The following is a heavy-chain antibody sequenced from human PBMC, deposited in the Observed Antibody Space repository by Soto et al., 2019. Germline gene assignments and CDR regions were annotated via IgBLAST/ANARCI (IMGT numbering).Heavy chain of an antibody. D-gene: IGHD4-4*01. J-gene: IGHJ4*02. CDR3: ATATNDYTNSVAY. V-gene: IGHV3-7*03. Sequence: EVQLVESGGGLVQPGGSLRLSCAASGFSFNTYWMSWVRQAPGKGLEWVANIKHDGSEKYYVDSVKGRFTISRDNAKNSVHLQMNSLRAEDTALYYCATATNDYTNSVAYWGQGTLVTVSS. CDR1: GFSFNTYW. CDR2: IKHDGSEK.